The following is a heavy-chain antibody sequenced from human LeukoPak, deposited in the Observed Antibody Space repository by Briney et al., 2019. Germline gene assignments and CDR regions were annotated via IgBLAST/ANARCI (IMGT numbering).Heavy chain of an antibody. CDR1: GGSLSGYY. CDR3: ARSKAIDY. CDR2: INHSGST. J-gene: IGHJ4*02. V-gene: IGHV4-34*01. Sequence: SETLSLTCAVYGGSLSGYYWSWIRQPPGKGLEWIGEINHSGSTNYNPSLKSRVTISVDTSKNQFSLKLSSVTAADTAVYYCARSKAIDYWGQGTLVTVSS.